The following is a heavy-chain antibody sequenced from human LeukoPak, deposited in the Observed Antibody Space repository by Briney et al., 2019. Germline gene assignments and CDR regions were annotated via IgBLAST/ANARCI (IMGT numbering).Heavy chain of an antibody. V-gene: IGHV1-18*01. Sequence: GASVKVSCKASGYTFTSYGISWVRQAPGQGLEWMGWISAYNGNTNYAQKLQGRVTMTTDTSTSTAYMELRSLRSDDTAVYYCARVGYYDSSGYYATWGQGTLVTVSS. CDR2: ISAYNGNT. J-gene: IGHJ5*02. D-gene: IGHD3-22*01. CDR3: ARVGYYDSSGYYAT. CDR1: GYTFTSYG.